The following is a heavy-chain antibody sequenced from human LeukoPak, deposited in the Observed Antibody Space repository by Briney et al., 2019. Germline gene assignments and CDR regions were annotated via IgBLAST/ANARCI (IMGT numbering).Heavy chain of an antibody. CDR2: ISDNGVYT. Sequence: GGSLRLSCAVSGSTFSKYIISWVRQAPGKGLEWVSGISDNGVYTDYASSVEGGFTISRDNYKNTLYMQMNSLRAEDSAIYYCAKWGADKVEWRHYVDSWGQGTLVIVPS. V-gene: IGHV3-23*01. CDR1: GSTFSKYI. D-gene: IGHD3-16*01. J-gene: IGHJ4*02. CDR3: AKWGADKVEWRHYVDS.